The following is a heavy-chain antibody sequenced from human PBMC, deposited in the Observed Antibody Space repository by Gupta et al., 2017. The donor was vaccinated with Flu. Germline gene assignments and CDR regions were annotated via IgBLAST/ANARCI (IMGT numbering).Heavy chain of an antibody. CDR3: ASLIAAAGIGPKDDY. V-gene: IGHV3-33*01. Sequence: QVQLVESGGGVVQPGRSLRLSCAASGFTFSSYGLHWVRQAPGKGLEWVAVIWYDGSNKYYADSVKGRFTISRDNSKNTLYLQMNSLRAEDTAVYYCASLIAAAGIGPKDDYWGQGTLVTVSS. D-gene: IGHD6-13*01. CDR1: GFTFSSYG. J-gene: IGHJ4*02. CDR2: IWYDGSNK.